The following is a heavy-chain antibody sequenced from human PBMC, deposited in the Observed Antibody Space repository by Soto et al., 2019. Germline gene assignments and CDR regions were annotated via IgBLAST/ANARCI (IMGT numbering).Heavy chain of an antibody. CDR3: ARAGADFWSGYYLYYYYGMDV. J-gene: IGHJ6*02. D-gene: IGHD3-3*01. CDR2: INHSGST. CDR1: GGSFSGCY. V-gene: IGHV4-34*01. Sequence: PSETLSLTCAVYGGSFSGCYWSWIRQPPGKGLEWIGEINHSGSTNYNPSLKSRVTISVDTSKNQFSLKLSSVTAADTAVYYCARAGADFWSGYYLYYYYGMDVWGQGTTVTVSS.